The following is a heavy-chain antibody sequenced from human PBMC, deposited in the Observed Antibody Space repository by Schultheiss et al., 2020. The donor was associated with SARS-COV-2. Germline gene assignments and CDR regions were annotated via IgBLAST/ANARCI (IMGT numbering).Heavy chain of an antibody. CDR1: GYTFTSYY. CDR3: ATGVAATYYFDY. Sequence: ASVKVSCKASGYTFTSYYMHWVRQAPGQGLEWMGIINPSGGSTSYAQKFQGRVTMTTETSTNTAYMELRSLRSDDTAVYYCATGVAATYYFDYWGQGTLVTVSS. CDR2: INPSGGST. D-gene: IGHD1-26*01. V-gene: IGHV1-46*01. J-gene: IGHJ4*02.